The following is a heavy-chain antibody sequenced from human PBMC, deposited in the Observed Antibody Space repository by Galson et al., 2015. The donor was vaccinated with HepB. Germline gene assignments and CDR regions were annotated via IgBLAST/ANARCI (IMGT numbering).Heavy chain of an antibody. CDR3: ARKGPHYYGSGTHYDDYYYYMDV. D-gene: IGHD3-10*01. J-gene: IGHJ6*03. V-gene: IGHV3-23*01. Sequence: SLRLSCAASGFIFSTYAMTWVRQAPGKGLEWVSAISGTGTTTYDADYVKGRFTISRDNSKNTLYLQMNSLSAEDTAVYYCARKGPHYYGSGTHYDDYYYYMDVWGKGTTVTVSS. CDR2: ISGTGTTT. CDR1: GFIFSTYA.